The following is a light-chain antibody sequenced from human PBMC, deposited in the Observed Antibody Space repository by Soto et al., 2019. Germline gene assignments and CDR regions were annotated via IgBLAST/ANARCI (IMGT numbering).Light chain of an antibody. J-gene: IGKJ2*01. CDR2: GAS. V-gene: IGKV3-15*01. CDR3: QQYNNWPQT. CDR1: QSVSSSY. Sequence: EIVLTQSPGTLSLSPGERATLSCRASQSVSSSYLAWYQQKPGQAPRLLIYGASTRATGLPARFSGSGSGTEFTLTISSLQSEDFAVYYCQQYNNWPQTFGQGTKLEIK.